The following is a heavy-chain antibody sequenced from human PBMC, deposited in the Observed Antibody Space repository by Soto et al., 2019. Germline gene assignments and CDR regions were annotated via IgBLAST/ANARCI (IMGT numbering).Heavy chain of an antibody. CDR2: ISSSSSYI. Sequence: EVQLVESGGGLVKPGGSLRLSCAASGFTFISYSINWVRQAPGKGLEWVSSISSSSSYISYTASVKGRFTISRANARNSLYLQMTSLRAEDTAVYYCASGIAVAIMGPGYWGQGTLVTVSS. CDR3: ASGIAVAIMGPGY. CDR1: GFTFISYS. J-gene: IGHJ4*02. D-gene: IGHD6-19*01. V-gene: IGHV3-21*01.